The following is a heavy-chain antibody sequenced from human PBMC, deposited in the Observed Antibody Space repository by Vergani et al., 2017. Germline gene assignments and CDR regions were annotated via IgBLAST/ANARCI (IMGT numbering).Heavy chain of an antibody. CDR2: IYDNGNT. Sequence: QLQLQESGPGLVKPSETLSLTCAVSGVSIKSRSYYWGWIRQSPGKGLEWIGSIYDNGNTYYNPSLKSRVAISVDTSKNQVSLNLGYVTAAVTAVYYCARNRAIELAGRMHYYYAIDVWGQGTTVTVS. J-gene: IGHJ6*02. CDR1: GVSIKSRSYY. D-gene: IGHD5-24*01. V-gene: IGHV4-39*01. CDR3: ARNRAIELAGRMHYYYAIDV.